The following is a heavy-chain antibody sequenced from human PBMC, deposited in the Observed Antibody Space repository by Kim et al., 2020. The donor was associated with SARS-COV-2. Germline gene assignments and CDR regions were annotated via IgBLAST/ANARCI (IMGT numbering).Heavy chain of an antibody. Sequence: GGSLRLSCAASGFTFSSYGMHWVRQAPGKGLEWVAVISYDGSNKYYADSVKGRFTISRDNSKNTLYLQMNSLRAEDTAVYYCAKSGSGSYYPSDYYGMDVWGQGTTVTVSS. D-gene: IGHD3-10*01. CDR2: ISYDGSNK. V-gene: IGHV3-30*18. J-gene: IGHJ6*02. CDR3: AKSGSGSYYPSDYYGMDV. CDR1: GFTFSSYG.